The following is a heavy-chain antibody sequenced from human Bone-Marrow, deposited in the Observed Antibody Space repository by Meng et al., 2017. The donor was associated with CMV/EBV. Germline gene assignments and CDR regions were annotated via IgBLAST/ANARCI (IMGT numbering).Heavy chain of an antibody. J-gene: IGHJ2*01. CDR3: AKRGYCSSTSCPRYWYFDL. V-gene: IGHV3-30*02. D-gene: IGHD2-2*01. CDR1: FSGDG. CDR2: IRYDESNK. Sequence: FSGDGMHWVRQAPGKGLEWVAFIRYDESNKYYADSVKGRFTISRDNSKNTLYLQMNSLRAEDTAVYYCAKRGYCSSTSCPRYWYFDLWGRGTLVTVSS.